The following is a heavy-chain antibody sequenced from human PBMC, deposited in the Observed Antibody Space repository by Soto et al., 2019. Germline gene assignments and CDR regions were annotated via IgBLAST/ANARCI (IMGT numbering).Heavy chain of an antibody. D-gene: IGHD3-16*01. J-gene: IGHJ3*01. CDR2: IYFSEST. CDR3: GIVDMITFGGMTGPNDASDR. CDR1: GASISSGDYY. V-gene: IGHV4-30-4*01. Sequence: SETLSLTCNVSGASISSGDYYWSWIRQPPGKGLEWIGYIYFSESTSYNPSLKSRVTISGDKSKNQFSLRVTSVTAADTAVYYCGIVDMITFGGMTGPNDASDRWGQGKMVT.